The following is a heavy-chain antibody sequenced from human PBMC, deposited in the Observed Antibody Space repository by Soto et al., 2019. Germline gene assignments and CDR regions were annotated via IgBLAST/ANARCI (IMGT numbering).Heavy chain of an antibody. CDR2: IYYTGST. CDR3: ARHSLWFGELGPFDP. Sequence: PSETLSLTCTVSGGSISSSKYSWGWIRQPPGKGLEWIGSIYYTGSTSYNSSLKRRVTISVDTSKNQFSLKLSSVTAADTAMYYFARHSLWFGELGPFDPWGQGALVTVSS. J-gene: IGHJ5*02. D-gene: IGHD3-10*01. CDR1: GGSISSSKYS. V-gene: IGHV4-39*01.